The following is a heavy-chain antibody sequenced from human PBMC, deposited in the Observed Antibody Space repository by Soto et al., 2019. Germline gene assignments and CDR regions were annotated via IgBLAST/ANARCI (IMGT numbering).Heavy chain of an antibody. D-gene: IGHD5-12*01. V-gene: IGHV1-3*01. J-gene: IGHJ4*02. Sequence: ASVKVSCKASGYTFTSYAMHWVRQAPGQRLEWMGWINAGNGNTKYSQKFQGRVTITRDTSASTAYMELSSLRSEDTAVYYCARGGITWPRDGYNLDHWGQGTLVTVSS. CDR1: GYTFTSYA. CDR2: INAGNGNT. CDR3: ARGGITWPRDGYNLDH.